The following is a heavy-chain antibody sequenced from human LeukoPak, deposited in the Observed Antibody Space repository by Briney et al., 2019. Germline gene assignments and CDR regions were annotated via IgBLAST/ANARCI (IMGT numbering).Heavy chain of an antibody. J-gene: IGHJ4*02. Sequence: ASVKVSCKASGYTFTGYYMHWGRQAPGQGLEWMGWINPNSGGTNYAQKFQGRVAMTRDTSISTAYMELSRLRSDDTAVYYCARGQVRGVTLAPLDYWGQGTLVTVSS. CDR1: GYTFTGYY. CDR2: INPNSGGT. CDR3: ARGQVRGVTLAPLDY. D-gene: IGHD3-10*01. V-gene: IGHV1-2*02.